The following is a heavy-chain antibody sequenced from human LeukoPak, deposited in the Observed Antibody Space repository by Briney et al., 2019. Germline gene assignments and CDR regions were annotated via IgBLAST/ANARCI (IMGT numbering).Heavy chain of an antibody. CDR2: ISSSSSYI. CDR3: ARFANAWLAWDY. V-gene: IGHV3-21*01. D-gene: IGHD6-19*01. CDR1: GFTFSSHS. Sequence: PGGSLRLSCAASGFTFSSHSMNWVRQAPGKGPEWVSSISSSSSYIYYADSVKGRFTISRDNAKNSLYLQMNSLRAEDTAVYYCARFANAWLAWDYWGQGTLVTVSS. J-gene: IGHJ4*02.